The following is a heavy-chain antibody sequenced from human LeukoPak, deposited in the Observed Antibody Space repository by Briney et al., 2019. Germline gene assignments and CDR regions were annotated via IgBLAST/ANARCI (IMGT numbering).Heavy chain of an antibody. Sequence: GGSLRLSCAASGFAFSTHGMHWVHQAPGKGLEWVSVIWFDGSTQYYTDSVKGRFTISRDNSKNTLFLQMHSLRAEDTAVYYCVRDPQIDWNRPSPLSWGQGTLVTVSS. V-gene: IGHV3-33*01. CDR2: IWFDGSTQ. J-gene: IGHJ5*02. D-gene: IGHD1-1*01. CDR1: GFAFSTHG. CDR3: VRDPQIDWNRPSPLS.